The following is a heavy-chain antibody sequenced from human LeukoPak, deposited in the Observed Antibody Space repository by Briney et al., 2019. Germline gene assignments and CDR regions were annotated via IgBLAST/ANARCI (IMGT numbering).Heavy chain of an antibody. Sequence: PGGSLRLSCAASGFTFSSYSMNWVRQAPGKGLEWVSYISSSSSTIYYADSVKGRFTISRDNAKNTLYLQMNSLRAEDTAVYYCAKFAEYYDFWGPFDYWGQGTLVTVSS. J-gene: IGHJ4*02. CDR2: ISSSSSTI. CDR3: AKFAEYYDFWGPFDY. CDR1: GFTFSSYS. V-gene: IGHV3-48*01. D-gene: IGHD3-3*01.